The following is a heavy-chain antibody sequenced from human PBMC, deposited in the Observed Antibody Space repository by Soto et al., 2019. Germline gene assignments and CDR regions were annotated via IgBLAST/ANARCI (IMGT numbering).Heavy chain of an antibody. Sequence: GASLKISCTGSGYSFTGYWIGWVRQLPGKGVEWMGIIYPGDSNVIYSPSFQGQVTISADKSINTAYLRWSSLEASDAAMYYCARHRSSWPRTAFDVWGQGTMVTVS. CDR3: ARHRSSWPRTAFDV. CDR2: IYPGDSNV. V-gene: IGHV5-51*01. J-gene: IGHJ3*01. D-gene: IGHD6-13*01. CDR1: GYSFTGYW.